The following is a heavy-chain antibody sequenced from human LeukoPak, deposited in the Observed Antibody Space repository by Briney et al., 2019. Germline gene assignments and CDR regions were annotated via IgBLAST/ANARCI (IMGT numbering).Heavy chain of an antibody. CDR1: GGSFSGYY. Sequence: SETLSLTCAVYGGSFSGYYWSWIRQPPGKGLEWIGYIYYSGSTNYNPSLKSRVTISVDTSKNQFSLKLSSVTAADTAVYYCAREVLWFGELLWFDPWGQGTLVTVS. CDR2: IYYSGST. CDR3: AREVLWFGELLWFDP. D-gene: IGHD3-10*01. V-gene: IGHV4-59*01. J-gene: IGHJ5*02.